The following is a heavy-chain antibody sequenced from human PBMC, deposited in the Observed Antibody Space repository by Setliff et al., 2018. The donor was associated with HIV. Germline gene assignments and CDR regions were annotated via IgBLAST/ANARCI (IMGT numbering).Heavy chain of an antibody. D-gene: IGHD2-2*01. V-gene: IGHV3-48*03. J-gene: IGHJ4*02. Sequence: PGGSLRLSCAASGFTFSNFEMNWVRQAPGKGLEWVSYISSSGTIMHYADSVKGRFTISRDNAKNSLYLQMNSLRAEDTAVYFCARGEPSILIEPAAFFDYWGQGTLVTV. CDR2: ISSSGTIM. CDR1: GFTFSNFE. CDR3: ARGEPSILIEPAAFFDY.